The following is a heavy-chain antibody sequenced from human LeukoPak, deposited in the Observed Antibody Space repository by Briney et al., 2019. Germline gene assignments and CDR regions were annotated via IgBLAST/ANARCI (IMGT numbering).Heavy chain of an antibody. Sequence: ASVKVSCKASGYTFTSYDINWVRQATGQGLEWMGWMNPNSANTGYAQNFQGRVTMTRNTSISTAYMELSSLRSEDTAVYYCAIRFSRGSGSEIDYWGQGTLVTVSS. V-gene: IGHV1-8*01. J-gene: IGHJ4*02. CDR3: AIRFSRGSGSEIDY. D-gene: IGHD3-10*01. CDR2: MNPNSANT. CDR1: GYTFTSYD.